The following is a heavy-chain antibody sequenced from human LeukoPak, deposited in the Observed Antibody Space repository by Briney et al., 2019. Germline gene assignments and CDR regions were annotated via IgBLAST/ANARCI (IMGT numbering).Heavy chain of an antibody. V-gene: IGHV3-23*01. CDR1: GFTFSSYS. J-gene: IGHJ1*01. CDR2: ISNTGRAT. Sequence: GGSLRLSCVASGFTFSSYSMHWVRQAPGEGLEWLSGISNTGRATDYADSIKGRFTISRDNSKNTVFLQMNSLRAEDTAEYFCAHQVPPNDEYFDHWGQATLVTVSS. CDR3: AHQVPPNDEYFDH.